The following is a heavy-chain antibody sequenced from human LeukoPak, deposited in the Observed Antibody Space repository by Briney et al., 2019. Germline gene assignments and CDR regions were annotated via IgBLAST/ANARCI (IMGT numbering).Heavy chain of an antibody. CDR2: TKSKIDGGTT. V-gene: IGHV3-15*01. Sequence: GGSLRLSFAASGSTFTNARMGWVRQAPGKGLEWVGLTKSKIDGGTTEYAAPVKGRVTISRDDSKHTLYLQMNSLKSEDAAVYYCTTGYGHSDFDYWGQGTLVTVSS. CDR1: GSTFTNAR. CDR3: TTGYGHSDFDY. J-gene: IGHJ4*02. D-gene: IGHD3-3*02.